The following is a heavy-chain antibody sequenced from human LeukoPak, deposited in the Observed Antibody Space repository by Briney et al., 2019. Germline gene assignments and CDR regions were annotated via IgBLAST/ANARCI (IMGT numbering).Heavy chain of an antibody. Sequence: PGGSLRLSCAASGFTFSSYGMSWVRQAPGKGLEWVSAISGSGGSTYYADSVKGRFTISRDNSKNTLYLQMNSLGPEDTAMYYCAKVRVVFNWNYAYYFDYWGQGTLVTVSS. CDR3: AKVRVVFNWNYAYYFDY. CDR1: GFTFSSYG. V-gene: IGHV3-23*01. CDR2: ISGSGGST. J-gene: IGHJ4*02. D-gene: IGHD1-7*01.